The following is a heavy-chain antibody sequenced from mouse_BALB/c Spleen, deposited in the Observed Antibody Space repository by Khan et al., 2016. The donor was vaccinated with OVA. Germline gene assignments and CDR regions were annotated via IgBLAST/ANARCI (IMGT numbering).Heavy chain of an antibody. J-gene: IGHJ3*01. CDR1: GYTFTSYW. CDR2: INPSDSES. V-gene: IGHV1-52*01. D-gene: IGHD2-2*01. CDR3: ARREKYGYDPSWFAY. Sequence: QVQLQQSGAELVRSGASVKLSCKASGYTFTSYWMNWVRQRPRQGLEWIGKINPSDSESHYNQMFKDKATLTVDKSSGPAYMQLSSLTYEDSAVYYCARREKYGYDPSWFAYWGQGTLVTVSA.